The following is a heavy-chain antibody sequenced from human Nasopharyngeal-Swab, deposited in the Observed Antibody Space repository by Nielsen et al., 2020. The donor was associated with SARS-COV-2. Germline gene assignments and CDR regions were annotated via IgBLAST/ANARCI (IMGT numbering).Heavy chain of an antibody. V-gene: IGHV3-21*01. CDR2: ISPISTYI. D-gene: IGHD2-15*01. J-gene: IGHJ6*03. Sequence: GESLKISCVASGFTFGDYSMTWVRQTTGKGLEWVSSISPISTYIYYTDSVKGRFTISRDNFKNSLYLEMHSLRAEDTAVYYCARDLGSTLLYYYYYMDVWGKGTTVTVSS. CDR3: ARDLGSTLLYYYYYMDV. CDR1: GFTFGDYS.